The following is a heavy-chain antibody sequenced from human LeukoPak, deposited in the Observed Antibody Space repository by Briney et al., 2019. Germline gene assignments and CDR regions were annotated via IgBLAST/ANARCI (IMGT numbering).Heavy chain of an antibody. CDR2: ISWNSGSI. CDR3: AKAGYYYDSSGFFDY. J-gene: IGHJ4*02. CDR1: GFTFDDYA. D-gene: IGHD3-22*01. V-gene: IGHV3-9*01. Sequence: GGSLRLSCAASGFTFDDYAMHWVRQAPGKGLEWVSGISWNSGSIGYADSVKGRFTISRDNAKNSLYLQMNSLRAEDTALYYCAKAGYYYDSSGFFDYWGQGTLVTVSS.